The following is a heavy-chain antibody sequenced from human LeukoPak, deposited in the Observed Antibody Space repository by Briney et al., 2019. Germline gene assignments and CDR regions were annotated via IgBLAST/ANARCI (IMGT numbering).Heavy chain of an antibody. J-gene: IGHJ3*02. CDR3: ARDSVAAQLDDAFDI. V-gene: IGHV1-3*01. CDR2: INAGNGNT. CDR1: GYTFTSYA. D-gene: IGHD2-2*01. Sequence: GASVKVSCKASGYTFTSYAMHWVRQAPGQRLEWMGWINAGNGNTKYSQKFQGRVTITRDTSASTAYMELSSLRSEDTAVYYCARDSVAAQLDDAFDIWGQGTMVTVSS.